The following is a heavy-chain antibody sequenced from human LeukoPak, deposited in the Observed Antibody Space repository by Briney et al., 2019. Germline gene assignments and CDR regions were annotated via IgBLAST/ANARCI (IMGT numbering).Heavy chain of an antibody. CDR1: GGSISSYY. V-gene: IGHV4-59*01. D-gene: IGHD4-23*01. J-gene: IGHJ5*02. Sequence: SETLSLTCTVSGGSISSYYWSWNRQPPGKGLEWIGYIYYSGSTNYNPSLKSRVTISVDTSKNQFSLKLSSVTAADTAVYYCASAPHLLRWGLDPWGQGILVTVSS. CDR3: ASAPHLLRWGLDP. CDR2: IYYSGST.